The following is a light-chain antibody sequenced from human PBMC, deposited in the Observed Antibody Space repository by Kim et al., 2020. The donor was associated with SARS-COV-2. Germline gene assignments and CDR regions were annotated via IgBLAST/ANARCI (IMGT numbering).Light chain of an antibody. CDR2: DDS. CDR3: QVWDSSSDHPV. J-gene: IGLJ3*02. Sequence: GKKGKKRSGGKKSGSKREQEYEKKQGQAPVLGINDDSDRTAGMPERFCGSNTGNTATLTISRVEAGDEAEYYCQVWDSSSDHPVFGGGTKLTVL. V-gene: IGLV3-21*03. CDR1: KSGSKR.